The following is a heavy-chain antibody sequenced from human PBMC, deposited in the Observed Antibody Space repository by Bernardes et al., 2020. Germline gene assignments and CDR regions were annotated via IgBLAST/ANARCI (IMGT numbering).Heavy chain of an antibody. CDR2: IHSDGSDT. Sequence: VGSLSLSCAASGFTFSSYWMHWVRQAPGKGLVWVSRIHSDGSDTSYADSVKGRFTISRNNAKNTLYLQMNGLRAEDTAVYYCARDYSNYFDYWGQGTLVTVSS. CDR3: ARDYSNYFDY. J-gene: IGHJ4*02. D-gene: IGHD4-4*01. V-gene: IGHV3-74*01. CDR1: GFTFSSYW.